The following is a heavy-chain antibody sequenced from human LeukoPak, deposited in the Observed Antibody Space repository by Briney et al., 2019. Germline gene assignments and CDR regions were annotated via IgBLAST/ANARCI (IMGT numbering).Heavy chain of an antibody. CDR1: GFALSRFG. D-gene: IGHD2-15*01. V-gene: IGHV1-18*01. J-gene: IGHJ3*02. CDR3: ARGAVSRDCSGGSCYHFDI. CDR2: IAVYNGKT. Sequence: ASVKVSCKASGFALSRFGITWVRQAPGQGLEWMGWIAVYNGKTMYAQNFQDRVTISMDLPPTTAYMELSSLRSEDTAVYYCARGAVSRDCSGGSCYHFDIWGQGTMVTVSS.